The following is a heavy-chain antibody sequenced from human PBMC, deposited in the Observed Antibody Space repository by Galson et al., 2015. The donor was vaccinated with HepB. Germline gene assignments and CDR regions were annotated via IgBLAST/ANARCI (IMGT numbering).Heavy chain of an antibody. CDR2: ISAKGSST. CDR3: AKDPAPWSRPYYFDH. V-gene: IGHV3-23*01. J-gene: IGHJ4*02. CDR1: GFIFSNYV. Sequence: SLRLSCAGSGFIFSNYVMTWVRLAPGKGLEWVSSISAKGSSTYYADSVKGRFTVSRDNSKNALYLQMDGLRAEDTAIYYCAKDPAPWSRPYYFDHWGQGTLATVSS. D-gene: IGHD2-8*02.